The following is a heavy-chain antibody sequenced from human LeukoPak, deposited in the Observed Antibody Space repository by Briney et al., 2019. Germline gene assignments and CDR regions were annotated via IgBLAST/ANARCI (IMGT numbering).Heavy chain of an antibody. V-gene: IGHV4-39*01. Sequence: SETLSLTCTVSGGSISSSSYYWGWIRQPPGKGLEWIGSIYYSGSTYYNPSLKSRVTTSVDTSKNQFSLKLSSVTAADTAVYYCARVGYYDSSGFAYWGQGTLVTVSS. CDR2: IYYSGST. CDR3: ARVGYYDSSGFAY. D-gene: IGHD3-22*01. J-gene: IGHJ4*02. CDR1: GGSISSSSYY.